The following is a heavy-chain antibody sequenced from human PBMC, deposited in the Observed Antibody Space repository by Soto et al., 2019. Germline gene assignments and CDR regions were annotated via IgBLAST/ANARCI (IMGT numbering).Heavy chain of an antibody. CDR2: IRGSVDST. V-gene: IGHV3-23*01. J-gene: IGHJ6*02. CDR1: GFTFSSYV. D-gene: IGHD5-12*01. CDR3: AKPLYSNYYYGVAV. Sequence: GESLKISCAASGFTFSSYVMNWVRQAPGKGLEWVSTIRGSVDSTFYADSVKGRFTISRDISKNTLFLQMTSLRAEDTAIYYCAKPLYSNYYYGVAVWGQGTTVTVSS.